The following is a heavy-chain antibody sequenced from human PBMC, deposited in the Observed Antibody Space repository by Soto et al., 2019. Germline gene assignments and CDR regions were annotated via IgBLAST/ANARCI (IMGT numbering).Heavy chain of an antibody. J-gene: IGHJ6*02. CDR3: ANTPLSRIAVAGSNYYYGMDV. CDR1: GFTFSSYG. D-gene: IGHD6-19*01. V-gene: IGHV3-30*18. Sequence: GGSLRLSCAASGFTFSSYGMHWVRQAPGKGLEWVAVISYDGSNKYYADSVKGRFTISRDNSKNTLYLQMNSLRAEDTAVYYCANTPLSRIAVAGSNYYYGMDVWGQGTTVTVSS. CDR2: ISYDGSNK.